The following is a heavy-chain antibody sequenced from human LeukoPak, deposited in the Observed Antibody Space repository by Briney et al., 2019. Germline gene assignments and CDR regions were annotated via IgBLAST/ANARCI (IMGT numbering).Heavy chain of an antibody. CDR1: GYTFTGYY. Sequence: ASVKVSCKASGYTFTGYYMHWVRQAPGQGLEWMGWINPNSGGTNYAQKFQGRVTMTRDTSISTAYMELSRLRSDDTAVYYCARDDTRDYGGNPGYWGQGTLVTVSS. J-gene: IGHJ4*02. D-gene: IGHD4-23*01. V-gene: IGHV1-2*02. CDR3: ARDDTRDYGGNPGY. CDR2: INPNSGGT.